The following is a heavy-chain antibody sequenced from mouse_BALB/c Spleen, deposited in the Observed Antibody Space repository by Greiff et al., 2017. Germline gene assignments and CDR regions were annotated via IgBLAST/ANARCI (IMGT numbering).Heavy chain of an antibody. Sequence: EVQGVESGGGLVQPGGSMKLSCVASGFTFTNYWMSWVRQSPEKGLEWVAEIRLKSNNYATHYAESVKGRFTISSDDSKSSVYLQMNNLRAEDTDVYYCSYYYGSSSDCDFDVWGAGTSVTVSS. CDR3: SYYYGSSSDCDFDV. CDR1: GFTFTNYW. V-gene: IGHV6-6*02. J-gene: IGHJ1*01. D-gene: IGHD1-1*01. CDR2: IRLKSNNYAT.